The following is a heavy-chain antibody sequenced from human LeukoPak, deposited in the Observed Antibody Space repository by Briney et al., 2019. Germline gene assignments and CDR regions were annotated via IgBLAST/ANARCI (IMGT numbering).Heavy chain of an antibody. Sequence: PGGSLRLSCAASGFTFSSYAMSWVRQAPGKGLEWVANIKQDGSEKYYVDSVKGRFTISRDNAKNSLYLQMNSLRAEDTAVYYCARRSPIRTPWGQGTLVTVSS. J-gene: IGHJ5*02. D-gene: IGHD1/OR15-1a*01. CDR2: IKQDGSEK. CDR1: GFTFSSYA. V-gene: IGHV3-7*01. CDR3: ARRSPIRTP.